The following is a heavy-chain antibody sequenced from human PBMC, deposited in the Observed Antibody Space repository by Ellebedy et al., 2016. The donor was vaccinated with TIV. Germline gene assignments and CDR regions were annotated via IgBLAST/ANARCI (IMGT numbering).Heavy chain of an antibody. CDR3: GRAPGYSSRSKIDS. CDR2: FYPNSGGT. V-gene: IGHV1-2*02. D-gene: IGHD6-13*01. CDR1: GDTFVDHY. Sequence: ASVKVSXXASGDTFVDHYIHWVRQAPGQGLEWMAWFYPNSGGTDYAQKFRGRVTMTRDSSFTTAYMELSRLSSDDTAVYYCGRAPGYSSRSKIDSWGQGTMVTVSS. J-gene: IGHJ4*02.